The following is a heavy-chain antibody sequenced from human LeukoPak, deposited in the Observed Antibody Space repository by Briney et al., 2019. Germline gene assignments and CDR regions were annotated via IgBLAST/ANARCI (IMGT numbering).Heavy chain of an antibody. CDR1: GGSISSSSYY. V-gene: IGHV4-39*07. D-gene: IGHD3-22*01. J-gene: IGHJ4*02. Sequence: SETLSLTCTVSGGSISSSSYYWGRIRQPPGKGLEWIGSIYYSGSTYYNPSLKSRVTISVDTSKNQFSLKLSSVTAADTAVYYCARSGEDSSGYYYWGGTTFFFDYWGQGTLVTVSS. CDR2: IYYSGST. CDR3: ARSGEDSSGYYYWGGTTFFFDY.